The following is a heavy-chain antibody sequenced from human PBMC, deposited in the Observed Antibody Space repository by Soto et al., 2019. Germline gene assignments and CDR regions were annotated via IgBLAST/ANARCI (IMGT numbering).Heavy chain of an antibody. Sequence: SQTLSLTCVISGDSVSNNSAPWIWIRQSPSRGLEWLGRTYYRSKWYSDSAVSVKSRITVKPDTSTNQFSLQLNSVTPEDAAVYYCAREVRESRHCIDSWGQGTLATVSS. CDR2: TYYRSKWYS. V-gene: IGHV6-1*01. CDR3: AREVRESRHCIDS. CDR1: GDSVSNNSAP. D-gene: IGHD2-2*01. J-gene: IGHJ5*01.